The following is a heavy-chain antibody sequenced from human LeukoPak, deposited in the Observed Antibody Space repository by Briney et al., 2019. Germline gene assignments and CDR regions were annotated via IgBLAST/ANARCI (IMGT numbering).Heavy chain of an antibody. CDR2: ISYDGSNK. CDR1: GFTFSSYA. D-gene: IGHD2-15*01. V-gene: IGHV3-30*04. J-gene: IGHJ4*02. Sequence: GALRLSCAASGFTFSSYAMHWVRQAPGKGLEWVAVISYDGSNKYYADSVKGRFTISRDNSKNTLCLQMNSLRAEDTAEYYCARDLKGYCSGGSCRALDYWGQGTFVTVSS. CDR3: ARDLKGYCSGGSCRALDY.